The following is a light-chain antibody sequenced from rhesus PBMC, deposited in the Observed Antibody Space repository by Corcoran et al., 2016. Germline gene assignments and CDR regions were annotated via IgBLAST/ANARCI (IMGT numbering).Light chain of an antibody. Sequence: DIQMTQSPSSLSASVGATVTITCQASQGISKYLSWYQQKPGKAPKLLIYDASTLQSGVPSRFIGSGSGTEFTRTISSLQPEEFATYYCQKHNSYPPTFGQGTKVEIK. CDR2: DAS. V-gene: IGKV1-25*01. J-gene: IGKJ1*01. CDR1: QGISKY. CDR3: QKHNSYPPT.